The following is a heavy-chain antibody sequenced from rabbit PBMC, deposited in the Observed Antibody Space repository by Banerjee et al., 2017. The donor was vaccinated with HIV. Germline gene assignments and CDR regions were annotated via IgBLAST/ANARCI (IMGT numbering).Heavy chain of an antibody. J-gene: IGHJ4*01. CDR2: IYTGSSGST. CDR3: ARDLAGVIGWNFNL. Sequence: QEQLEESGGGLVKPGGTLTLTCKASGFSLSNNYVMCWVRQAPGKGLELIACIYTGSSGSTYYASWAKGRFTISKTSSTTVTLQMTSLTAADTATYFCARDLAGVIGWNFNLWGQGTL. V-gene: IGHV1S45*01. D-gene: IGHD4-1*01. CDR1: GFSLSNNYV.